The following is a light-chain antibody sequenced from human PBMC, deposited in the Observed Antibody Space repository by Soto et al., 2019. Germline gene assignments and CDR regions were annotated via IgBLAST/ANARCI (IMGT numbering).Light chain of an antibody. Sequence: IALTVSPGTLSLSPGQRATLSCRASHIVSSSYLAWYQQKPGQAPRLLIYGASSRATGIPDRFSGSGSGTDFTLIIRRLEPEDFAVYYCQQYGSSITFGQGTRLEIK. CDR2: GAS. V-gene: IGKV3-20*01. CDR1: HIVSSSY. J-gene: IGKJ5*01. CDR3: QQYGSSIT.